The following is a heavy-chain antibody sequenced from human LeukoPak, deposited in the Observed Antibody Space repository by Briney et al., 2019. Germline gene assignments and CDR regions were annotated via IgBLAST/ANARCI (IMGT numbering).Heavy chain of an antibody. Sequence: GGSLRLSCAASGFTFSSYAMSWVRQAPGKGLEWVSVISGSGGSTCYADSVKGRFTISRDNSKNTLYLQMNSLKTEDTAVYSCTRSPEPTTYYYFDYWGQGALVTVSS. J-gene: IGHJ4*02. V-gene: IGHV3-23*01. CDR3: TRSPEPTTYYYFDY. D-gene: IGHD2/OR15-2a*01. CDR2: ISGSGGST. CDR1: GFTFSSYA.